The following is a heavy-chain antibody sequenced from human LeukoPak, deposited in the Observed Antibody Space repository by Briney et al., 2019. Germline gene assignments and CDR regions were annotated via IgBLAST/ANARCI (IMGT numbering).Heavy chain of an antibody. V-gene: IGHV3-48*01. Sequence: TGGSLRLSCAASGFTFSSHAVAWVRQAPGKGLEWVSYISSSSSTIYYADSVKGRFTISRDNAKNSLYLQMNSLRAEDTAVYYCARDQAGYWGQGTLVTVSS. CDR2: ISSSSSTI. CDR3: ARDQAGY. J-gene: IGHJ4*02. CDR1: GFTFSSHA. D-gene: IGHD3-10*01.